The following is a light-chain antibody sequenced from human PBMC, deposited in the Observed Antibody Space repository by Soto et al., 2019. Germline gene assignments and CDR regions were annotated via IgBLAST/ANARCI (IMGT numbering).Light chain of an antibody. CDR1: QSVSNN. Sequence: EIVMTQSPATLSVSPGERATLSCRASQSVSNNLAWYQKKPGQAPRLLIYGASTRATGIQARFSGGGSGTEVTLTIRSLQSEDFAVYYCQQYKNWWTFGQGTRVE. V-gene: IGKV3-15*01. CDR2: GAS. J-gene: IGKJ1*01. CDR3: QQYKNWWT.